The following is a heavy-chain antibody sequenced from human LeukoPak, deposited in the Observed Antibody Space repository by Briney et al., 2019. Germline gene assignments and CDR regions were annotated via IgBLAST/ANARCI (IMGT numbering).Heavy chain of an antibody. Sequence: GGSLRLSCAASGFTFSSYSMNWVRQAPGEGLEWVSSISSSSSYIYYAVSVKGRFTISRDNAKNSLYLQMNSLRAEDTAVYYCARTSSGWYFYFDYWGQGTLVTVSS. J-gene: IGHJ4*02. V-gene: IGHV3-21*01. CDR2: ISSSSSYI. CDR1: GFTFSSYS. CDR3: ARTSSGWYFYFDY. D-gene: IGHD6-19*01.